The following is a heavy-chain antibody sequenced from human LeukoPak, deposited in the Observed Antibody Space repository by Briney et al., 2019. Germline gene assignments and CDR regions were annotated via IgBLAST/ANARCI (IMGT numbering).Heavy chain of an antibody. J-gene: IGHJ4*02. CDR3: ARQGRGGDILTGYLAIYCDY. Sequence: SETLSLTCTVSGGSISSYYWSWIRQPAGKGLEWIGRIYTSGSTNYNPSLKSRVTMSVDPSKNQFSLKLSSVTAAGTAVYYRARQGRGGDILTGYLAIYCDYWGQGTLVSVSS. D-gene: IGHD3-9*01. CDR1: GGSISSYY. V-gene: IGHV4-4*07. CDR2: IYTSGST.